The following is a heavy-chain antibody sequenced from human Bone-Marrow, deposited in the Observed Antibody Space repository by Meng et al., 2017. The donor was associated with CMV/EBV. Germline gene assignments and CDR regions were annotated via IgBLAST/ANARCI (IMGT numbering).Heavy chain of an antibody. Sequence: GSLRLSCTVSGGSISSYYWSWIRQPPGKGLEWIGYIYYSGSTNYNPSLKSRVTISVDTSKNQFSLKLSSVTAADTAVYYCAREMKYYDILSGYQPAALDIWGQGTMVTVSS. CDR1: GGSISSYY. J-gene: IGHJ3*02. D-gene: IGHD3-9*01. CDR2: IYYSGST. V-gene: IGHV4-59*12. CDR3: AREMKYYDILSGYQPAALDI.